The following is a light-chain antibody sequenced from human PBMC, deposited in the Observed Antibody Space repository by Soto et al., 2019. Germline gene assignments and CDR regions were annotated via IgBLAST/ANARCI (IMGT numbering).Light chain of an antibody. CDR1: QSVSSN. CDR2: DAS. J-gene: IGKJ5*01. V-gene: IGKV3D-15*01. Sequence: EIVMTQSPATLSVSPGERATLSCRASQSVSSNLAWYQQKPGQAPRLLIYDASTRATGIPDRFVGSGSGTDFTLTISSLQSEDSAVYYCQQYNKWPPITFGQGTRLEIK. CDR3: QQYNKWPPIT.